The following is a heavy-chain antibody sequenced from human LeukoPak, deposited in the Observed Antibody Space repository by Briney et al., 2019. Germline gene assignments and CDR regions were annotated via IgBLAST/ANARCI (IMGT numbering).Heavy chain of an antibody. CDR3: AKDPIWWNYFDY. Sequence: GGSLRLSCAASGFTFSSYAMHWVRQAPGKGLEWVSVIYSGGSTYYADSVKGRFTISRDNSKNTLYLQMNSLRAEDTAVYYCAKDPIWWNYFDYWGQGTLVTVSS. V-gene: IGHV3-NL1*01. J-gene: IGHJ4*02. CDR1: GFTFSSYA. CDR2: IYSGGST. D-gene: IGHD2-8*02.